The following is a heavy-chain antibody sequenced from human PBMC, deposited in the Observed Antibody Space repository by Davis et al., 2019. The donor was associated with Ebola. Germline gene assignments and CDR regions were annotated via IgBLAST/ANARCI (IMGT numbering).Heavy chain of an antibody. Sequence: SETLSLTCTVSGGSISSYYWSWIRQPPGKGLEWIGYIYYSGSTYYNPSLKSRVTISVDTSKNQFSLKLSSVTAADTAVYYCARDPRYYYDSSGYYTNYGMDVWGQGTTVTVSS. V-gene: IGHV4-59*12. CDR2: IYYSGST. D-gene: IGHD3-22*01. CDR3: ARDPRYYYDSSGYYTNYGMDV. CDR1: GGSISSYY. J-gene: IGHJ6*02.